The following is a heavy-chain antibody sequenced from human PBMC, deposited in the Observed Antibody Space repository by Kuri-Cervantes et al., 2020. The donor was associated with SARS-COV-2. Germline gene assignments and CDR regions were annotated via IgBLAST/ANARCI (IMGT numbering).Heavy chain of an antibody. Sequence: ASVKVSCKASGYTFTSYGISWVRQAPGQGLEWMGWISAYNGNTNYAQKLQGRVTMTRDTSISTAYMELSRLRSDDTAVYYCARDRGGTTVTTYNTFDYWGQGTLVTVSS. CDR3: ARDRGGTTVTTYNTFDY. J-gene: IGHJ4*02. D-gene: IGHD4-17*01. V-gene: IGHV1-18*01. CDR2: ISAYNGNT. CDR1: GYTFTSYG.